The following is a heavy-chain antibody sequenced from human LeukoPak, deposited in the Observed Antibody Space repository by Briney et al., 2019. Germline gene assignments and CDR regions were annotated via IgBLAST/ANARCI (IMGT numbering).Heavy chain of an antibody. CDR2: ISGSGGST. Sequence: GGSLRLSCEASGFTFSAYAMSWVRQAPGKGLEWVSAISGSGGSTYYADSVKGRFTISRDNSKNTLYLQMNSLRAEDTAVYYCATDRGDYYYGMDVWGQGTTVTVSS. CDR3: ATDRGDYYYGMDV. J-gene: IGHJ6*02. D-gene: IGHD3-10*01. V-gene: IGHV3-23*01. CDR1: GFTFSAYA.